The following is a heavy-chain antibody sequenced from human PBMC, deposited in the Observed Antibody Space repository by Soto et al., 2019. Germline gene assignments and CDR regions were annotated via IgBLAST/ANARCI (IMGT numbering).Heavy chain of an antibody. CDR3: AKDNGWGDYDILTGYPSEYYFDY. CDR2: ISWNSGSI. Sequence: GGSLRLSCAASGFTFDDYAMHWVRQAPGKGLEWVSGISWNSGSIGYADSVKGRFTISRDNAKNSLYLQMNSLRAEDTALYYCAKDNGWGDYDILTGYPSEYYFDYWGQGTLVTVSS. J-gene: IGHJ4*02. D-gene: IGHD3-9*01. V-gene: IGHV3-9*01. CDR1: GFTFDDYA.